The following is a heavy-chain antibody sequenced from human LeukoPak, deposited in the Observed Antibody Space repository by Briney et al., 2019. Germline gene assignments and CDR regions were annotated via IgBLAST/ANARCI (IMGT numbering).Heavy chain of an antibody. CDR2: ISSNSDYI. V-gene: IGHV3-21*01. CDR3: ASYTLSGRYSPRFDY. D-gene: IGHD1-26*01. CDR1: GFTFSTYW. J-gene: IGHJ4*02. Sequence: GSLRLSCAASGFTFSTYWMHWVRQVPGKGLEWVSSISSNSDYIYYADSVKGRFTISRDNAKNSLYLQMNSLRAEDTAVYYCASYTLSGRYSPRFDYWGQGTLVTVSS.